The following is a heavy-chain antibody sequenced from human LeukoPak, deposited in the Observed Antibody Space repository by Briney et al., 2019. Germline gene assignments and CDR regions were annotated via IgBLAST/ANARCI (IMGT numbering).Heavy chain of an antibody. J-gene: IGHJ1*01. Sequence: GASVKVSCKASGGTFSSYAISWVRQAPGQGLEWMGGIIPIFGTANYAQKFQGRVTITADESTSTAYMELSSLRSEDTAVYYCASDVMVRGVNPAEYFQHWGQGTLVTVSS. CDR3: ASDVMVRGVNPAEYFQH. CDR1: GGTFSSYA. CDR2: IIPIFGTA. D-gene: IGHD3-10*01. V-gene: IGHV1-69*13.